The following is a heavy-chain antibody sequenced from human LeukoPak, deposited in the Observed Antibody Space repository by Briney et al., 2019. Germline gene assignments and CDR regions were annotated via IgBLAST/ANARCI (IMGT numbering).Heavy chain of an antibody. J-gene: IGHJ4*02. CDR3: AKPDVPYYDFWSGYFYLDY. Sequence: PGRSPRLSCAASGFTFSSYGMHWVRQAPGKGLEWVAVIWYDGSNKYYADSVKGRFTISRDNSKNTLYLQMNSLRAEDTAVYYCAKPDVPYYDFWSGYFYLDYWGQGTLVTVSS. CDR1: GFTFSSYG. V-gene: IGHV3-33*06. D-gene: IGHD3-3*01. CDR2: IWYDGSNK.